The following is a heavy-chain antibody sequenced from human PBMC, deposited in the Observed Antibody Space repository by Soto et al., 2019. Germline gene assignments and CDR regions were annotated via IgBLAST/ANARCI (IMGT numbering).Heavy chain of an antibody. CDR2: VSYDGTNQ. Sequence: QVQLVESGGGVVQPGRSLRLSCAASGFTFSNYAMHWVRQTPGKGLEWVAIVSYDGTNQYYADSVKGRFTISRDNSEKTLYLQMNSLRDEDTALYYCARDGATQTVRPWYFDLCGRGTLVTVSS. CDR3: ARDGATQTVRPWYFDL. D-gene: IGHD4-17*01. CDR1: GFTFSNYA. J-gene: IGHJ2*01. V-gene: IGHV3-30-3*01.